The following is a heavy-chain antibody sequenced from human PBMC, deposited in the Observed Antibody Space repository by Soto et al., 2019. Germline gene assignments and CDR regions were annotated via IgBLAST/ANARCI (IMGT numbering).Heavy chain of an antibody. J-gene: IGHJ4*02. CDR2: IFWDDDK. Sequence: QITLKESGPPLVKPTQTLTLTCSFSGFSLSSSGVGVGWIRQPPGKALEWLALIFWDDDKRYSPSLKSRLTITKDTSKKQVVLTMTNMDPVDTATYYCVHRRKSAVLFYFAYWGQGTLVTVSS. CDR3: VHRRKSAVLFYFAY. CDR1: GFSLSSSGVG. D-gene: IGHD6-13*01. V-gene: IGHV2-5*02.